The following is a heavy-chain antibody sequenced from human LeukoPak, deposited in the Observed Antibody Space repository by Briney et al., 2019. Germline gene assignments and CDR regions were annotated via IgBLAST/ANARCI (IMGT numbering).Heavy chain of an antibody. CDR1: GGSISSSSYY. CDR2: IYYSGST. V-gene: IGHV4-39*07. J-gene: IGHJ4*02. Sequence: MPSETLSLTCTVSGGSISSSSYYWGWIRQPPGKGLEWIGSIYYSGSTNYNPSLKSRVTISVDTSKNQFSLKLSSVTAADTAVYYCARLAGYGDPSFDYWGQGTLVTVSS. CDR3: ARLAGYGDPSFDY. D-gene: IGHD4-17*01.